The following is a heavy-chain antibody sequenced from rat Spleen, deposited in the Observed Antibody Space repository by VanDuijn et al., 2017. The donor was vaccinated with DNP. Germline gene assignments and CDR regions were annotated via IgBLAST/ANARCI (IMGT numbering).Heavy chain of an antibody. D-gene: IGHD1-2*01. Sequence: QVQLKESGPGLVQPSQTLSLTCTVAGFSLTSNHVHWVRQPPGKGLEWMGVIWNTGGTRYNSVLKSRLSISKETSKSQVFLKMNSLQTEDTATYYCARSPESSYIYFPGPNWFAYWGQGTLVTVSS. CDR2: IWNTGGT. CDR3: ARSPESSYIYFPGPNWFAY. CDR1: GFSLTSNH. V-gene: IGHV2-41*01. J-gene: IGHJ3*01.